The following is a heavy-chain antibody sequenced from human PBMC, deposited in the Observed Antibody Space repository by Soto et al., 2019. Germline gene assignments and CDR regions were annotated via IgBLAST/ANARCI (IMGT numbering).Heavy chain of an antibody. Sequence: SETLSLTCAVYGVSFSDYYWSWLRQPPGKGLEWIGEINHSGSTNYNPSLKSRVTISVDTSKNQFSLKLSSVTAADTAVYYCARGRVLWFGELSRYYYYYYMDVWGKGTTVTVSS. CDR1: GVSFSDYY. V-gene: IGHV4-34*01. D-gene: IGHD3-10*01. J-gene: IGHJ6*03. CDR2: INHSGST. CDR3: ARGRVLWFGELSRYYYYYYMDV.